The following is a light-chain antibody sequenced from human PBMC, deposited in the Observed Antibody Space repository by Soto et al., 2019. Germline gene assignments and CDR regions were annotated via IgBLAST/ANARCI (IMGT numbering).Light chain of an antibody. CDR3: CSSGGSPTYV. Sequence: QSVLTQPRSVSGSPGQSVTISCTGTSXDVAIYNYISWYQQHPGEAPKLMIHDVNKRPSGVSNRFSGSKSGNTASLTISGLKVEDEADYYCCSSGGSPTYVFGTGTKVTVL. V-gene: IGLV2-11*01. J-gene: IGLJ1*01. CDR1: SXDVAIYNY. CDR2: DVN.